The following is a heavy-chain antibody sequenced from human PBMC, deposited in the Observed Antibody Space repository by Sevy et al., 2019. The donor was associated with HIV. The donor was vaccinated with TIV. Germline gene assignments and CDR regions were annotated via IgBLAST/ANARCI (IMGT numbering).Heavy chain of an antibody. Sequence: GGSLRLSCAASAFTFSAHAMHWVRQAPGKGLGWVAVISYDGSSEYYADSVKGRFTISRDNSKNTLYLQMDGLRADDTAGYYCGWGAGYGADWYPGYWGQGTLVTVSS. J-gene: IGHJ4*02. CDR2: ISYDGSSE. D-gene: IGHD6-19*01. CDR1: AFTFSAHA. V-gene: IGHV3-30*03. CDR3: GWGAGYGADWYPGY.